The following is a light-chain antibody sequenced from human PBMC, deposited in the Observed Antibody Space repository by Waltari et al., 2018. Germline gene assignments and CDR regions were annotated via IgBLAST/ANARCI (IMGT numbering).Light chain of an antibody. CDR2: DAT. CDR3: QMYVRLPVT. CDR1: NSVRRS. V-gene: IGKV3-20*01. Sequence: EIVLTQSPGPLSLSPGDRATLPCRASNSVRRSLAWYQQKPGQAPRLLIFDATNRATAIPERFSGSGSGTDFSLTISRLEPEDFAVYYCQMYVRLPVTFGQGTKVEIK. J-gene: IGKJ1*01.